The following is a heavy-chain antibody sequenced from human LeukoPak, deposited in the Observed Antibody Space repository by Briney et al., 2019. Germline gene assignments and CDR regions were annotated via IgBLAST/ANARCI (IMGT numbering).Heavy chain of an antibody. Sequence: SETLSLTCTVSGGSISSSSYYWGWIRQPPGKGLEWIGSIYYSGSTYYNPSLKSRVTIPVDTSKNQFSLKLSSVTAADTAVYYCAVSGSPLDAFDIWGQGTMVTVSS. CDR3: AVSGSPLDAFDI. V-gene: IGHV4-39*01. CDR1: GGSISSSSYY. D-gene: IGHD1-26*01. CDR2: IYYSGST. J-gene: IGHJ3*02.